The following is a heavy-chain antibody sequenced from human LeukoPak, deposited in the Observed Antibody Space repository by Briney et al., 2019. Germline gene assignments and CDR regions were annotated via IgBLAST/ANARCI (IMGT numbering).Heavy chain of an antibody. CDR3: ARAHNWNDVSWFDP. J-gene: IGHJ5*02. D-gene: IGHD1-20*01. CDR2: INHSGST. V-gene: IGHV4-34*01. Sequence: SETLSLTCAVYGGSFSDYFWSWIRQPPGKGLEWIGEINHSGSTNYNPSLKSRVTISVDRSKNQFSLKLSSVTAADTAVYYCARAHNWNDVSWFDPWGQGTLVTVSS. CDR1: GGSFSDYF.